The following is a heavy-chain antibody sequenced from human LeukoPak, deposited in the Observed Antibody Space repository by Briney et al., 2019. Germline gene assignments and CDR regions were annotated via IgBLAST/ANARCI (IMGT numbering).Heavy chain of an antibody. V-gene: IGHV1-18*01. CDR3: AREGQLGNAFDI. J-gene: IGHJ3*02. CDR1: GYTFTSYG. CDR2: ISAYNGNT. Sequence: ASVKVSCKASGYTFTSYGISWVRQAPGQGLEWMGWISAYNGNTNYAQKLQGRVTMTRDMSTSTVYMELSSLRSEDTAVYYCAREGQLGNAFDIWGQGTMVTVSS. D-gene: IGHD6-13*01.